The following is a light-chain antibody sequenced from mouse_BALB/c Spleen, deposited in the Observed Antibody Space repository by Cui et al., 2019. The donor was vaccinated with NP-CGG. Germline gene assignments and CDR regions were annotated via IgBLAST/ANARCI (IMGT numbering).Light chain of an antibody. CDR2: GTN. CDR1: TGAVTTSNY. J-gene: IGLJ1*01. CDR3: ALWYSNHWV. Sequence: AVVTQDSALTTSPGETVTLTCRSSTGAVTTSNYANLVQEKPDHLFTGLIGGTNNRAPGVPARFSGSLIGDKAALTITGAQTEDEAIYFCALWYSNHWVFGGGTKLTVL. V-gene: IGLV1*01.